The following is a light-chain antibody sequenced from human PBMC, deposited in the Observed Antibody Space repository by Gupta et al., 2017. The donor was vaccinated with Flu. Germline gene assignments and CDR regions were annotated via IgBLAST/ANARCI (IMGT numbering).Light chain of an antibody. CDR1: SSDVGGYNY. CDR2: EVS. V-gene: IGLV2-14*01. J-gene: IGLJ1*01. CDR3: RSDTSSSNYV. Sequence: ITISCTGTSSDVGGYNYVSWHHQHPGKAPNLMIYEVSNRPAGVATRFSGSKSGNTASLTISGLQEEDAADYYCRSDTSSSNYVFGTGTKVTVL.